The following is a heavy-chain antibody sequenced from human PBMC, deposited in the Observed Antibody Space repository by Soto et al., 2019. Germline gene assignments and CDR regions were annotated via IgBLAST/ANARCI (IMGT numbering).Heavy chain of an antibody. J-gene: IGHJ6*02. V-gene: IGHV3-33*01. CDR3: ARDQLPGSFGMSNYGMDV. Sequence: GGSLRLSCAASGFTFSSYGMHWVRQAPGKGLEWVAVIWYDGSNKYYADSVRGRFTISRDNSKNTLYLQMNSLRAEDTAVYYCARDQLPGSFGMSNYGMDVWGQGTTVTVSS. D-gene: IGHD3-10*01. CDR2: IWYDGSNK. CDR1: GFTFSSYG.